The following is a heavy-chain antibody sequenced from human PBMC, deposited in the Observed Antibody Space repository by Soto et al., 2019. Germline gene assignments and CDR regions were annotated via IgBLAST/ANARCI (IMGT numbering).Heavy chain of an antibody. D-gene: IGHD1-1*01. V-gene: IGHV4-59*08. CDR2: VYSTGGT. J-gene: IGHJ6*02. CDR1: SGPTSSHN. Sequence: QVQLQQSGPGLVKPSETLSLICSVSSGPTSSHNWGWIRQTPGRGLEWIGYVYSTGGTSYNPSLNSRVTISADTSTNHISLTLTSVTAADTAVYYCVRQGIGNLHGLVDVWGQGTTVRVSS. CDR3: VRQGIGNLHGLVDV.